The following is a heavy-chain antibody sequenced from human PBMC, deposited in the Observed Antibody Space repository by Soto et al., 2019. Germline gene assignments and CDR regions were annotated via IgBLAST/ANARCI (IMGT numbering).Heavy chain of an antibody. D-gene: IGHD2-15*01. CDR3: ARDQALGYCSGGSCYDRVAVAGRTIDY. CDR1: GGSVSSGSYY. J-gene: IGHJ4*02. V-gene: IGHV4-61*01. Sequence: PSETLSLTCTVSGGSVSSGSYYWSWIRQPPGKGLEWIGYIYYSGSTNYNPSLKSRVTIPVDTSKNQFSLKLSPVTAADTAVYYCARDQALGYCSGGSCYDRVAVAGRTIDYWGQGTLVTVSS. CDR2: IYYSGST.